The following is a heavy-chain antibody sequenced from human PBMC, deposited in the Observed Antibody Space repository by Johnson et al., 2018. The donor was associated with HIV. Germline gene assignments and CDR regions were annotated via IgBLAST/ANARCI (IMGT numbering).Heavy chain of an antibody. V-gene: IGHV3-48*04. Sequence: VQLVESGGGVVRPGGSLRLSCAASGFTFDDYGMSWVRQAPGKGLEWVSCIRSSGSILYYGDSVKGRFTISRDNAKNSLYLQMNSLRAEDTAVYYCARLRAEAQFDAFDIWGQGTMVTVSS. CDR3: ARLRAEAQFDAFDI. D-gene: IGHD5-24*01. CDR2: IRSSGSIL. CDR1: GFTFDDYG. J-gene: IGHJ3*02.